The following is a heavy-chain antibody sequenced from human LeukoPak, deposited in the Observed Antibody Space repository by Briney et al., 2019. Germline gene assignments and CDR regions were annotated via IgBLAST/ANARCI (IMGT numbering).Heavy chain of an antibody. V-gene: IGHV3-64D*06. CDR1: GFTFSTYV. Sequence: GGSLRLSCSVSGFTFSTYVMHWVRQAPGKGLEYVSAISSNGDNTYYADSVKGRFTISRDNSKNTLYLQMSSLRADDTAVYYCARDSDCGSTSCYGGMDVWGKGTTVTVSS. CDR2: ISSNGDNT. CDR3: ARDSDCGSTSCYGGMDV. J-gene: IGHJ6*04. D-gene: IGHD2-2*01.